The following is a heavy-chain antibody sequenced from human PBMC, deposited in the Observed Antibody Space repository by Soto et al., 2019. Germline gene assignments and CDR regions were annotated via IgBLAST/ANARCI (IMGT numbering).Heavy chain of an antibody. D-gene: IGHD1-26*01. CDR3: ARDYTEVGSPSKWFDP. V-gene: IGHV1-69*13. Sequence: GASVKVSCKASGGTFSSYAISWVRQAPGQGIAWMGAIIPIFGTANYAQKFQGRVTITADESTSTAYMQLSSLRSEDTAVYLCARDYTEVGSPSKWFDPWGQGTLVTDSS. CDR2: IIPIFGTA. CDR1: GGTFSSYA. J-gene: IGHJ5*02.